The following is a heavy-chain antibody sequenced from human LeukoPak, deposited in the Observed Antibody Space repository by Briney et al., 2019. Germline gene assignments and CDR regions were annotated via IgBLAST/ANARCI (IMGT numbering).Heavy chain of an antibody. CDR1: GGSISSYY. CDR3: ARGPNIVVVVAATRRWFDP. J-gene: IGHJ5*02. V-gene: IGHV4-34*01. CDR2: INHSGST. Sequence: PSETLSLTCTVSGGSISSYYWSWIRQPPGKGLEWIGEINHSGSTNYNPSLKSRVTISVDTSKNQFSLKLSSVTAADTAVYYCARGPNIVVVVAATRRWFDPWGQGTLVTVSS. D-gene: IGHD2-15*01.